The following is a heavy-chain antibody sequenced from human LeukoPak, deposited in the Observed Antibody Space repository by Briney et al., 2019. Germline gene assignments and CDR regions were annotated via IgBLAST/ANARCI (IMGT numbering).Heavy chain of an antibody. D-gene: IGHD1-26*01. Sequence: GASVKVSCKASGYTFSDYGFSWVRQAPGQGLEWMAWISGYNGNTNYAQKFQGRVTLTADISTSTAYMELKNLRSDDTAVYYCARMESGSNPHAVSGDPWGQGTLVTVSS. V-gene: IGHV1-18*01. CDR3: ARMESGSNPHAVSGDP. CDR2: ISGYNGNT. CDR1: GYTFSDYG. J-gene: IGHJ5*02.